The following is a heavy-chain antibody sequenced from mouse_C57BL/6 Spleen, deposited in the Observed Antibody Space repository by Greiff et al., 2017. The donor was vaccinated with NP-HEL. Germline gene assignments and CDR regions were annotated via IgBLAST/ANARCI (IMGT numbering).Heavy chain of an antibody. CDR1: GYAFSSSW. CDR2: IYPGDGDT. V-gene: IGHV1-82*01. J-gene: IGHJ3*01. D-gene: IGHD3-2*02. CDR3: ARGYSSGYAWFAY. Sequence: VKLMESGPELVKPGASVKISCKASGYAFSSSWMNWVKQRPGKGLEWIGRIYPGDGDTNYNGKFKGKATLTADKSSSTAYMQLSSLTSEDSAVYFCARGYSSGYAWFAYWGQGTLVTVSA.